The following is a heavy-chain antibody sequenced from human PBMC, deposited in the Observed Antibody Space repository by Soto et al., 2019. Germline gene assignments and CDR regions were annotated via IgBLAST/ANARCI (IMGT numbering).Heavy chain of an antibody. Sequence: QVQLVQSGAEVKKPGASVKVSCKASGYTFTSYAMYWVRQAPGQRLEWMGWINAGNGNTKYSQKFQGRVTITRDTSAGTAYMELSSLRSEDTAVYYCARDWGIAAAGSDYYYGMDVWGQGTTVTVSS. CDR3: ARDWGIAAAGSDYYYGMDV. CDR1: GYTFTSYA. V-gene: IGHV1-3*01. CDR2: INAGNGNT. D-gene: IGHD6-13*01. J-gene: IGHJ6*02.